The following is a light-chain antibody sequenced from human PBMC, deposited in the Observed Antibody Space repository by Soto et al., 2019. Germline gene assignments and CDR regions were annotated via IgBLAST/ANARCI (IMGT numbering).Light chain of an antibody. CDR3: MQGTHWPPYT. J-gene: IGKJ2*01. V-gene: IGKV2-30*01. CDR2: KVS. CDR1: QSLEDSDGNTY. Sequence: DVVMTQSPLSLPVTLGQPASISCRSSQSLEDSDGNTYLNWLQQRPGQSPRRLMYKVSNRDSGVPDRFSGSGSGTDFTLKISRVEAEDIGVYYCMQGTHWPPYTFGQGTKLEIK.